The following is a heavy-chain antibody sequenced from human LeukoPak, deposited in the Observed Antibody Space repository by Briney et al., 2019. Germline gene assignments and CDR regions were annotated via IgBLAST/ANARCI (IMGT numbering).Heavy chain of an antibody. D-gene: IGHD1-26*01. Sequence: SVKVSCKASGGTFSSYTISWVRQAPGQGLEWIGRIIPILGIANYAQKFQGRVTITADKSTSTAYMELSSLRSEDTAVYYCARVFYSGSYYGAFDIWGQGTMVTVSS. V-gene: IGHV1-69*02. CDR1: GGTFSSYT. CDR3: ARVFYSGSYYGAFDI. CDR2: IIPILGIA. J-gene: IGHJ3*02.